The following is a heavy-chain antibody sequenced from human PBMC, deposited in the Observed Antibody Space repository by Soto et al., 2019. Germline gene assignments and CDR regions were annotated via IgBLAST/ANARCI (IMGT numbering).Heavy chain of an antibody. CDR3: CGPSTVTINWFFDL. J-gene: IGHJ2*01. Sequence: EVQLVESGGGLVQPGGSLRLSCAASGFTVSSNYMSWVRQAPGKGLEWVSIIYGGGRTNYADSVKGRFTVSRDNYMNTLYLQMNSQRAEDTAMYYCCGPSTVTINWFFDLWGRGTLVTVSS. V-gene: IGHV3-66*01. CDR2: IYGGGRT. D-gene: IGHD4-17*01. CDR1: GFTVSSNY.